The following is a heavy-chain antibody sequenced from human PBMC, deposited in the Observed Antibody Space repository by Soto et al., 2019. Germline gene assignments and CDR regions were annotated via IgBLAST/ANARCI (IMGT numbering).Heavy chain of an antibody. CDR3: ARTRGPGYDYIWGSYRAGFDAFDI. Sequence: GGSLRLSCAASGFTFSSSSMNWVRQAPGKGLEWVSSISSSSSYIYYADSVKGRFTISRDNAKNSLYLQMNSLRAEDTAVHYCARTRGPGYDYIWGSYRAGFDAFDIWGQGTMVTV. J-gene: IGHJ3*02. CDR2: ISSSSSYI. D-gene: IGHD3-16*02. V-gene: IGHV3-21*01. CDR1: GFTFSSSS.